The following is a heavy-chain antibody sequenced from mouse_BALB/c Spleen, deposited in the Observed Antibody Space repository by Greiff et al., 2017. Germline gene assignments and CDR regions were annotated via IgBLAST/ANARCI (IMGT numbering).Heavy chain of an antibody. V-gene: IGHV1-9*01. CDR2: ILPGSGST. J-gene: IGHJ2*01. Sequence: QVQLQQSGAELMKPGASVKISCKATGYTFSSYWIEWVKQRPGHGLEWIGEILPGSGSTNYNEKFKGKATFTADTSSNTAYMQLSSLTSEDSAVYYCTRSITTARGYVDYWGQGTTLTVSS. CDR1: GYTFSSYW. D-gene: IGHD1-2*01. CDR3: TRSITTARGYVDY.